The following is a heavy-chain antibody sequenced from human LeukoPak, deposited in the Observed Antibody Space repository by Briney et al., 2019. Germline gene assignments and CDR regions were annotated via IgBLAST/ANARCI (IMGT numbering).Heavy chain of an antibody. CDR2: IYYSGST. J-gene: IGHJ4*02. V-gene: IGHV4-59*01. Sequence: SETLSLTCTVSGGSISSYYWSWIRQPPGKGLEWIGYIYYSGSTNYSPSLKSRVTISVDTSKNQFSLKLSSVTAADTAVYYCAKARERGVFSPIDYWGQGTLVTVSS. D-gene: IGHD3-9*01. CDR1: GGSISSYY. CDR3: AKARERGVFSPIDY.